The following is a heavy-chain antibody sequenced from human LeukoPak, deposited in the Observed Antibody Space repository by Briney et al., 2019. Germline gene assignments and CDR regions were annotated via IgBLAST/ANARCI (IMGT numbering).Heavy chain of an antibody. CDR1: GGTFSSYA. Sequence: SSVKVSCKASGGTFSSYAISWVRQAPGQGLEWMGGIIPIFGTANYAQKFQGRVTITTGESTSTAYMELSSLRSEDTAVYYCARAPITMVRGVALYYFDYWGQGTLVTVSS. V-gene: IGHV1-69*05. CDR3: ARAPITMVRGVALYYFDY. CDR2: IIPIFGTA. D-gene: IGHD3-10*01. J-gene: IGHJ4*02.